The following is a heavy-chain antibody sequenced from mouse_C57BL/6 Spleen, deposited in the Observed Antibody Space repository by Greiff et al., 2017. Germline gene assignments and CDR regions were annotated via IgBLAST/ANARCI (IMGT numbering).Heavy chain of an antibody. J-gene: IGHJ1*03. CDR2: IDPEDGDT. CDR1: GFNIKDYY. CDR3: ASLSYYGSSYWYFDV. Sequence: EVMLVESGAELVKPGASVKLSCTASGFNIKDYYMHWVKQRTEQGLEWIGRIDPEDGDTKYAPKFQVKATITADTSSNTAYLPLSSLTSEDTAVYYCASLSYYGSSYWYFDVWGTGTTVTVSS. D-gene: IGHD1-1*01. V-gene: IGHV14-2*01.